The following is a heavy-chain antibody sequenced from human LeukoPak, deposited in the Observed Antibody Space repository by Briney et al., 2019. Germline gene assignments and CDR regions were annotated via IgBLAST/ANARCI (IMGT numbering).Heavy chain of an antibody. CDR1: GYRFTVYY. CDR3: ASSLVAAAGTSLDF. CDR2: FNPNSGGT. D-gene: IGHD6-13*01. V-gene: IGHV1-2*02. Sequence: AAVRVSCMASGYRFTVYYMYWVRQAPGQGQERMGLFNPNSGGTHYAQKLQGRVPITSDTSITTAYMELSSLRSDDTAVYYCASSLVAAAGTSLDFWGQRTQVTVSS. J-gene: IGHJ4*02.